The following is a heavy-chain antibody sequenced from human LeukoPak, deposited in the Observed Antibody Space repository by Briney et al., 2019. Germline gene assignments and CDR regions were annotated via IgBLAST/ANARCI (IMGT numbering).Heavy chain of an antibody. J-gene: IGHJ4*02. CDR2: INPNSGDA. D-gene: IGHD6-6*01. CDR3: ARVGIAARIIDY. CDR1: GYTFTGHY. Sequence: GASVKVSCKASGYTFTGHYMHWVRQTPGQGLEWMGWINPNSGDANYAQKFQGRVTMTRDTSISTAYIELSCLRSEDTAVYYCARVGIAARIIDYWGQGTLVTVSS. V-gene: IGHV1-2*02.